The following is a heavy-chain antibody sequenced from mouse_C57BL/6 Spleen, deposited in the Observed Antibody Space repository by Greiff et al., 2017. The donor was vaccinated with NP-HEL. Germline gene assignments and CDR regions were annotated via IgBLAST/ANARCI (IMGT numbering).Heavy chain of an antibody. V-gene: IGHV5-17*01. J-gene: IGHJ1*03. CDR1: GFTFSDYG. D-gene: IGHD2-5*01. Sequence: EVQVVESGGGLVKPGGSLKLSCAASGFTFSDYGMHWVRQAPEKGLEWVAYISSGSSTIYYADTVKGRFTISRDNAKNTLFLQMTSLRSEDTAMYYCARSYSNFTLAGYFDVWGTGTTVTVSS. CDR3: ARSYSNFTLAGYFDV. CDR2: ISSGSSTI.